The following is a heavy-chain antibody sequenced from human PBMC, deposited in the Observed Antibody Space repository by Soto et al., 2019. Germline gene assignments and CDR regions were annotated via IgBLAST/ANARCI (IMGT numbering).Heavy chain of an antibody. CDR2: ISYDGSNK. V-gene: IGHV3-30-3*01. CDR1: GFTFSSYA. CDR3: ARVGMRQDTAMALLGY. J-gene: IGHJ4*02. Sequence: QVQLVESGGGVVQPGRSLRLSCAASGFTFSSYAMHWVRQAPGKGLEWVAVISYDGSNKYYADSVKGRFTISRDNSKNTLYLQMNSLRVEDTAVYYCARVGMRQDTAMALLGYWGQGTLVTVSS. D-gene: IGHD5-18*01.